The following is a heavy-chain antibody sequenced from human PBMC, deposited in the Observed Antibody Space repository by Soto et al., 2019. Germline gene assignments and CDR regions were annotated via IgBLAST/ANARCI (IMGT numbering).Heavy chain of an antibody. V-gene: IGHV1-18*04. CDR1: GYTFTYYG. J-gene: IGHJ6*02. CDR3: ARSARITIFGVALYYYYGMDV. CDR2: ISGNNGDT. Sequence: GASVKVSCKASGYTFTYYGISWVRQAPGQGLEWMGWISGNNGDTNYAQKFQGRVTMTTDTSTSTAYMELRSLRSDDTAVYYCARSARITIFGVALYYYYGMDVWGQGPTVTVSS. D-gene: IGHD3-3*01.